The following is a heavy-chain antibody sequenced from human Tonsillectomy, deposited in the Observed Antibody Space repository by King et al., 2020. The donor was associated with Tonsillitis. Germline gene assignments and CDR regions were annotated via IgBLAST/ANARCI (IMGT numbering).Heavy chain of an antibody. V-gene: IGHV1-2*02. CDR3: VSQNHGS. CDR2: INPNSSDT. J-gene: IGHJ4*02. Sequence: QLVQSGAEVKKPGASVKVSCKASGYTFTDYYIHWVRQAPGQGLEWMGWINPNSSDTIDAQKCQGRVTMTTDTSINTAYLELKNLRSGDTAMFYCVSQNHGSWGRGTLVTVSS. D-gene: IGHD1-14*01. CDR1: GYTFTDYY.